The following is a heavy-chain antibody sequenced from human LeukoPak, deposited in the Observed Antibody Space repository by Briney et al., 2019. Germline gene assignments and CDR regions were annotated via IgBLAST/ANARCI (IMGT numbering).Heavy chain of an antibody. CDR3: ARRGYCSGGSCYSNALDI. CDR1: GYNFTSYW. Sequence: GESLKISCKGSGYNFTSYWIGWVRQMPGKGLEWMGIIYPADSDTRYSPSFQGQVTISADKSISTAYLQWSSLKASDTAMYYCARRGYCSGGSCYSNALDIWGQGTMVTVSS. CDR2: IYPADSDT. D-gene: IGHD2-15*01. V-gene: IGHV5-51*01. J-gene: IGHJ3*02.